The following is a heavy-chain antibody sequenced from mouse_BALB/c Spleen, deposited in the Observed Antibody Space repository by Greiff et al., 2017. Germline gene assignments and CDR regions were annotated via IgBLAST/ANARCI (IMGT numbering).Heavy chain of an antibody. CDR2: ISSCDSYT. CDR1: GFTFTSYT. CDR3: AREGYGKHVDWYFDV. Sequence: DVKLLESGAGLVKPGGSLKLSCAASGFTFTSYTMSWVRQTPGKRLEWVATISSCDSYTYYPDSVKGRFTISRDNAKNTMYLQMSSLKSEDTAMYYCAREGYGKHVDWYFDVWGEGTTVTVSS. D-gene: IGHD2-1*01. J-gene: IGHJ1*01. V-gene: IGHV5-6-4*01.